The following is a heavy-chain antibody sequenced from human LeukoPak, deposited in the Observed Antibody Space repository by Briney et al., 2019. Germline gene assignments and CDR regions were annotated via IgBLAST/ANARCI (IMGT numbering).Heavy chain of an antibody. CDR1: GGSISSYY. V-gene: IGHV4-59*01. D-gene: IGHD2-2*01. Sequence: SETLSLTCTVSGGSISSYYWSWIRQPPGKGLEWIGYIYYSGSTNYNPSLKSRVTISVDTSKNQFSLKLSSVTAADTVVYYCAAGLYCTSTSCYYGMDVWGQGTTVTVSS. J-gene: IGHJ6*02. CDR2: IYYSGST. CDR3: AAGLYCTSTSCYYGMDV.